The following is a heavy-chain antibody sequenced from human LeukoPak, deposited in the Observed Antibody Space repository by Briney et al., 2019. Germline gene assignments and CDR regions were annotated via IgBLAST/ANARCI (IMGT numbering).Heavy chain of an antibody. J-gene: IGHJ4*02. CDR3: ARVRYDSSL. CDR1: GGSVSSGSHY. D-gene: IGHD3-22*01. V-gene: IGHV4-61*01. CDR2: IFYSGST. Sequence: SETLSLTCTVSGGSVSSGSHYWSWVRQPPGKGLEWIGYIFYSGSTNYNPSLKSRVTISVDTSNNQFSLKLSSVTAADTAVYYCARVRYDSSLWGQGTLVTVSS.